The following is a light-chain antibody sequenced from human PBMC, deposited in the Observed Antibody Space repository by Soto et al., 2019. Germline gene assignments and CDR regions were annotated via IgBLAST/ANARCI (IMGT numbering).Light chain of an antibody. V-gene: IGKV3-20*01. CDR2: GAY. CDR3: PEYGSSRT. CDR1: QSVTSSY. Sequence: EIVLTQSPGTLSLPPGERATLSCRASQSVTSSYLAWYQHKPGQAPRLLIYGAYKSATGIPDRFSGSGSETDFTLTIIRLEPEDFAVYYCPEYGSSRTFGLGTKVDIK. J-gene: IGKJ1*01.